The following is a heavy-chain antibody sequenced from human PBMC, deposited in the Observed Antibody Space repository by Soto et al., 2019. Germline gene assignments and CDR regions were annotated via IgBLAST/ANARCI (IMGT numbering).Heavy chain of an antibody. CDR3: ARDMDRTRAGEDAFDI. Sequence: ASVKVSCKASGYTFSGHAIHWLRQAPGQGLEWMGWINAGNSKTYYSEKFQGRVTFTADKFATTAYMELSSLRSEDTAVYYCARDMDRTRAGEDAFDIWGQGTMVTVSS. CDR1: GYTFSGHA. J-gene: IGHJ3*02. CDR2: INAGNSKT. V-gene: IGHV1-3*01. D-gene: IGHD3-10*01.